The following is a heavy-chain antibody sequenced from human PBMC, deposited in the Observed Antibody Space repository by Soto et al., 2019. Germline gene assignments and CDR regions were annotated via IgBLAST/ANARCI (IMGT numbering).Heavy chain of an antibody. V-gene: IGHV4-59*01. CDR1: GGSISSYY. D-gene: IGHD3-3*01. Sequence: SETLSLTCTVSGGSISSYYWSWIRQPPGKGLEWIGYIYYSGSTNYNPSLKSRVTISVDTSKNQFSLKLSSVTAADTAVYYCAGSYDFWSGYYFDYWGQGTLVTVSS. J-gene: IGHJ4*02. CDR3: AGSYDFWSGYYFDY. CDR2: IYYSGST.